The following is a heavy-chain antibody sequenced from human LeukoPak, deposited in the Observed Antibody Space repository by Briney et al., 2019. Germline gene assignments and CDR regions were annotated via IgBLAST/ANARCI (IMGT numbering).Heavy chain of an antibody. Sequence: SETLSLTCAVYGESFSGFYWSWIRQPPGKGLEWIGEIIHSGSTNYNPSLKSRVTISVDRSKNQFSLKLSSVTAADTAVYYCARASGLGDQFDYWGQGTLVTVSS. V-gene: IGHV4-34*12. D-gene: IGHD3-10*01. CDR1: GESFSGFY. CDR3: ARASGLGDQFDY. J-gene: IGHJ4*02. CDR2: IIHSGST.